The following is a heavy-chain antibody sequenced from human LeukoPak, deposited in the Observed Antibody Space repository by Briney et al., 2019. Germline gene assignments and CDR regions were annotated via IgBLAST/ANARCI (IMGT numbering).Heavy chain of an antibody. D-gene: IGHD1-1*01. Sequence: SSETLSLTCTVSGGSISSYYWSWIRQPPGKGLEWIGYIHYSGSTHYNPSLKSRVTISVDTSKNQVSLKLSSVTAADTAVYYCARGPVRNDFDPWGQGTLVTVSS. CDR1: GGSISSYY. V-gene: IGHV4-59*01. CDR2: IHYSGST. CDR3: ARGPVRNDFDP. J-gene: IGHJ5*02.